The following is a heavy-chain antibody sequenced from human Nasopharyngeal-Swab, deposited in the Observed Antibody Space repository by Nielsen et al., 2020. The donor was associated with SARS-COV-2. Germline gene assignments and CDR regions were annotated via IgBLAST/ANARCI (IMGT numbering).Heavy chain of an antibody. D-gene: IGHD2-2*01. V-gene: IGHV3-11*01. J-gene: IGHJ6*03. CDR2: ISSSGSTI. CDR1: GFTFSDYY. CDR3: ARVIWDCSSTSCTYYYYYYMDV. Sequence: SLKISCAASGFTFSDYYMSWIPQAPGKGLEWVSYISSSGSTIYYADSVKGRFTISRDNAKNSLYLQMNSLRAEDTAVYYCARVIWDCSSTSCTYYYYYYMDVWGKGTTVTVSS.